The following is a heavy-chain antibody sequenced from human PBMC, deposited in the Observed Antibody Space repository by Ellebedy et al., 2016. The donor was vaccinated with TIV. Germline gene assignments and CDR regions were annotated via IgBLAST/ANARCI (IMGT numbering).Heavy chain of an antibody. Sequence: MPSETLSLTCTVSGDSISRGGYYWGWIRQHPGKGLAWIGSIYYSGETFYNPSLKSRSTVSSAKSMNRFSLRLTSVTAAETAVYYCARLRVGASMPTDDWGPGTLVTVSS. J-gene: IGHJ4*01. CDR3: ARLRVGASMPTDD. CDR1: GDSISRGGYY. V-gene: IGHV4-31*03. CDR2: IYYSGET. D-gene: IGHD1-26*01.